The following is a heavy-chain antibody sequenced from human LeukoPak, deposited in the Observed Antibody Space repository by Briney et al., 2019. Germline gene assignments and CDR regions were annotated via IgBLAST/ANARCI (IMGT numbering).Heavy chain of an antibody. Sequence: GESLKVSCKGSGYSFTSYWIGWVRQMPGKGLEWMGIIYPGDSDTRYSPSFQGQVTISADKSIRTAYLQWSSLKASDTAMYYCARPYCSSTSCYGYFDYWGQGTLVTVSS. J-gene: IGHJ4*02. CDR1: GYSFTSYW. V-gene: IGHV5-51*01. D-gene: IGHD2-2*01. CDR3: ARPYCSSTSCYGYFDY. CDR2: IYPGDSDT.